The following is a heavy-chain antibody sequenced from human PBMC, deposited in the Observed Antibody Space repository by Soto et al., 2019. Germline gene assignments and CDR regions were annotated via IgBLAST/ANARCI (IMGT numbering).Heavy chain of an antibody. CDR3: TTHSSAYYFEY. V-gene: IGHV3-15*01. J-gene: IGHJ4*02. CDR1: GFTFSNAW. Sequence: EVQLVESGGGLVKPGGSLRLSCAASGFTFSNAWMSWVRQAPGKGLEWFGRIKSKTNGGTTDYAAPVKGRFTISRDDSENTLYLQTNSLKTEDTAVYYCTTHSSAYYFEYWGQGTLVTVSS. CDR2: IKSKTNGGTT.